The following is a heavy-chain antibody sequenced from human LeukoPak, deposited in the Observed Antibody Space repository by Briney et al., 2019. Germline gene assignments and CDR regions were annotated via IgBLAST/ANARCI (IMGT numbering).Heavy chain of an antibody. D-gene: IGHD2-21*02. CDR1: GSTFGNYG. J-gene: IGHJ4*02. CDR2: RNGGST. V-gene: IGHV3-20*04. Sequence: PGGSLRLSCAASGSTFGNYGMSWVRQAPGKGLEWVSGRNGGSTGYADSVEGRFTISRDNAKNSQYLQMNGLRVEDTALYYCARAQAYGDSRLLLDYWGQGTLVTVSS. CDR3: ARAQAYGDSRLLLDY.